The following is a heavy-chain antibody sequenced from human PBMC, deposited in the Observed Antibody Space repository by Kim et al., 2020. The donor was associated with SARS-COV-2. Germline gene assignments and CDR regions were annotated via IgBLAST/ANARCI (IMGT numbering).Heavy chain of an antibody. D-gene: IGHD3-3*01. CDR2: INHSGST. Sequence: SETLSLTCAVYGGSFSGYHWTWIRQPPGKGLEWIGEINHSGSTNCNPSLKSRVTISVDTSKNQFSLKLRSVTAADTPVYYCARGRAGVVPSPILGIGPYYEYYAMDVWGQGTTVTVSS. CDR1: GGSFSGYH. CDR3: ARGRAGVVPSPILGIGPYYEYYAMDV. V-gene: IGHV4-34*01. J-gene: IGHJ6*02.